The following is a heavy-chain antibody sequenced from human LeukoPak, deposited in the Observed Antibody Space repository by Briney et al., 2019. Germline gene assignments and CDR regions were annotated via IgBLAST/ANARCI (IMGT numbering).Heavy chain of an antibody. CDR2: IKSDGSRT. V-gene: IGHV3-74*01. CDR1: GFTFSNYW. J-gene: IGHJ4*02. CDR3: ARELAFDN. Sequence: GGSLRLSCAASGFTFSNYWMHWVRQAPGKGLVWVSRIKSDGSRTDYADSVKGRFTISRDNAKNTLYLQMNSLRAEDTAVYYCARELAFDNWGQGTLVTVSS.